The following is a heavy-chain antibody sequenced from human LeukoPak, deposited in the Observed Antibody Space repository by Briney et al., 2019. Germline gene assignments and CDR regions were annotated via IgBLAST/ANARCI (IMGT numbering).Heavy chain of an antibody. D-gene: IGHD4-17*01. J-gene: IGHJ4*02. CDR1: GFTVSSNS. CDR3: ARRAGEYSDPYDY. Sequence: SGGSLRLSCTVCGFTVSSNSMSWVRQAPGKGLEWVSFIYSGGNTHYSDSVKGRFTISRDNSKNTLYLQMNSLRADDTAVYYCARRAGEYSDPYDYWGQGTLVTVSS. V-gene: IGHV3-53*01. CDR2: IYSGGNT.